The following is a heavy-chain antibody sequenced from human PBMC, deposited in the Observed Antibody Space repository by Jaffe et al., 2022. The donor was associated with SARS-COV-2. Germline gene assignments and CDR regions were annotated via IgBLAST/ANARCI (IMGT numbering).Heavy chain of an antibody. CDR3: AHTPDTAMTPKPFDY. CDR1: GFSLSTSGVG. Sequence: QITLKESGPTLVKPTQTLTLTCTFSGFSLSTSGVGVGWIRQPPGKALEWLALIYWNDDKRYSPSLKSRLTITKDTSKNQVVLTMTNMDPVDTATYYCAHTPDTAMTPKPFDYWGQGTLVTVSS. D-gene: IGHD5-18*01. CDR2: IYWNDDK. J-gene: IGHJ4*02. V-gene: IGHV2-5*01.